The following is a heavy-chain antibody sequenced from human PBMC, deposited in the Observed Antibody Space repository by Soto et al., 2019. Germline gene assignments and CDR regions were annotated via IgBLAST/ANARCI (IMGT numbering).Heavy chain of an antibody. V-gene: IGHV4-30-2*01. J-gene: IGHJ3*02. CDR2: IYHSGST. CDR1: GGSISSGGYS. CDR3: ARGSMDFWSGSDAFDI. D-gene: IGHD3-3*01. Sequence: QLQLQESGSGLVKPSQTLSLTCAVSGGSISSGGYSWSWIRQPPGKGLEWIGYIYHSGSTYYNPSLKSRVTISVDRSKNQFSLKLSSVTAADTAVYYCARGSMDFWSGSDAFDIWGQGTMVTVSS.